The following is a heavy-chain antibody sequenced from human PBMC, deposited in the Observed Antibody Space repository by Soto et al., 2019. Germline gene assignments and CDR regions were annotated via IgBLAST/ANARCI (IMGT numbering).Heavy chain of an antibody. J-gene: IGHJ6*02. Sequence: GGSLRLSCAASGFTFSSYAMHWVRQAPGKGLEWVAVISYDGSNKYYADSVKGRFTISRDNSKNTLYLQMNSLRAEDTAVYYCARDVHVDYYYYGMDVWGQGTTVTVSS. CDR2: ISYDGSNK. CDR1: GFTFSSYA. D-gene: IGHD1-1*01. CDR3: ARDVHVDYYYYGMDV. V-gene: IGHV3-30-3*01.